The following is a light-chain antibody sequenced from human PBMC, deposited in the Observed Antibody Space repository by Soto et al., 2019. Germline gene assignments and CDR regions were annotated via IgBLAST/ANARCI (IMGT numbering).Light chain of an antibody. CDR2: DAS. CDR3: QHYNSYSRT. CDR1: QSISSW. Sequence: DIQMTQSPSTLSASVGDRVTITCRASQSISSWLAWYQQTPGKAPKLLIYDASILEIGVPSRFSGSGSGTEFTLTISSLQPDDFATYYSQHYNSYSRTFGQGTKVEIK. V-gene: IGKV1-5*01. J-gene: IGKJ1*01.